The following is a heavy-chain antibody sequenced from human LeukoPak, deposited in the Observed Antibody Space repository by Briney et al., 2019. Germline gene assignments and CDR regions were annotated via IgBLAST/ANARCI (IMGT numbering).Heavy chain of an antibody. J-gene: IGHJ4*02. Sequence: GGSLRLSCAASGFTFSTYNMNWIRQAPGKGLEWVSYISSSSSTMYYADSVKGRFTISRDNAKNSLYLQMSSLRDEDTAVYYCVREVTGGLDYRGQGTLVTVSS. CDR2: ISSSSSTM. V-gene: IGHV3-48*02. CDR3: VREVTGGLDY. CDR1: GFTFSTYN. D-gene: IGHD1-20*01.